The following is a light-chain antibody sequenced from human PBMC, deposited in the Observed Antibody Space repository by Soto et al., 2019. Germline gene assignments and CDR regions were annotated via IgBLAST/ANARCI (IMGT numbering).Light chain of an antibody. CDR2: GAS. CDR3: QQYNNWPPT. CDR1: PSVSNN. V-gene: IGKV3-15*01. J-gene: IGKJ1*01. Sequence: MNQSAVALSVSPGERATLSCRASPSVSNNLAWYQQKPGQAPRLLIYGASTRATGIPARFSGSGSGTEFTLTISSLQSEDFAVYYCQQYNNWPPTFAQGTKV.